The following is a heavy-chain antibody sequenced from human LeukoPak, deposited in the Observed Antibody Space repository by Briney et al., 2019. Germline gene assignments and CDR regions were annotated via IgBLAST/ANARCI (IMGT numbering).Heavy chain of an antibody. J-gene: IGHJ4*02. D-gene: IGHD4-17*01. CDR3: AKVGMVTTTPGYFDY. CDR1: GFTFSSYG. Sequence: GGSLRLSCAASGFTFSSYGMHWVRQAPGKGLEWVSFIRYDGSNKHYADSVKGRFTISRDSSKNTLYLQMNSLRAEDTAVYYCAKVGMVTTTPGYFDYWGQGTLVSVSS. V-gene: IGHV3-30*02. CDR2: IRYDGSNK.